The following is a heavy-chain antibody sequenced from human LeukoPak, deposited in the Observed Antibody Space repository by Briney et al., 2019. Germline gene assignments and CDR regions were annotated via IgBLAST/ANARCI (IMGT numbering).Heavy chain of an antibody. J-gene: IGHJ5*02. Sequence: TSETLSLTCAVSGDSIKNAGYSWSWIRQPPGKGLEWIGYIIHSGTTTYNPSLNNRVTISVDRSKNHFSLSLRSVTAADTATYFCARSPHPDYFWGSYRDQLVPGWFDPWGRGTRVIVSS. D-gene: IGHD3-16*02. CDR3: ARSPHPDYFWGSYRDQLVPGWFDP. CDR2: IIHSGTT. V-gene: IGHV4-30-2*01. CDR1: GDSIKNAGYS.